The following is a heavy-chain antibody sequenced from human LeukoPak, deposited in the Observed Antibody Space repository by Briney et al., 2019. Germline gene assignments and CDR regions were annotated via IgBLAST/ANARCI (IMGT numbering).Heavy chain of an antibody. J-gene: IGHJ4*02. V-gene: IGHV3-64*01. CDR2: ISSHGGST. CDR1: GFTFSRDW. D-gene: IGHD6-25*01. Sequence: PGGALRLSCAASGFTFSRDWMHWVRQAPGKGLEYVSAISSHGGSTYYANSVKGRFTISKDTSKNTLYLQMGSLRAEDMAVYYCARVGSAALDYWGQGTLVTVSS. CDR3: ARVGSAALDY.